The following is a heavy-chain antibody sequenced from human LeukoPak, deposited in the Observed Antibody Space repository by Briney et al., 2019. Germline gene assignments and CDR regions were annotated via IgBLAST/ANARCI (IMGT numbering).Heavy chain of an antibody. CDR1: GFSLNSYA. CDR3: AKRRHDYGDYYQMDV. J-gene: IGHJ6*03. V-gene: IGHV3-23*01. Sequence: GGSLRLSCAGSGFSLNSYAMSWVRQAPGKGLEWVSGITGTGGNTYYADSVKGRFTIPRDNSKNTLYLQMNSLRADDTAVYYCAKRRHDYGDYYQMDVWGKGTTVTVSS. CDR2: ITGTGGNT. D-gene: IGHD4-17*01.